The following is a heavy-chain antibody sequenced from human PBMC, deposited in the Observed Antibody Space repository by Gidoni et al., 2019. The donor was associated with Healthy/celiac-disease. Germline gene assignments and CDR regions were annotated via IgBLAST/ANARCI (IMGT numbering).Heavy chain of an antibody. CDR1: GFSLSTSEVG. J-gene: IGHJ4*02. V-gene: IGHV2-5*02. D-gene: IGHD3-22*01. CDR3: AHRRHYYDSSGYYYGGYYFDY. CDR2: IYWDGDK. Sequence: QITLKESGPTVVKPTQTLTLTCPFSGFSLSTSEVGVGWIRQPPGKALEWLALIYWDGDKRYSPSLESRLTITKDTSKNQVVLTMSNMDPVDTATFYCAHRRHYYDSSGYYYGGYYFDYWGQGTLVTVSS.